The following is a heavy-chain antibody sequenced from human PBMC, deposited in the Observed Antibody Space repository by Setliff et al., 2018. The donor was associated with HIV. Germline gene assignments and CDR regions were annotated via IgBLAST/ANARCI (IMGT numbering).Heavy chain of an antibody. J-gene: IGHJ6*03. CDR2: CYYTGKT. CDR1: GGSISSYY. D-gene: IGHD2-2*01. CDR3: ARSGYIGYCSSTSCYGYYYMDV. V-gene: IGHV4-59*12. Sequence: PSETLSLTCTVSGGSISSYYWSWIRQPPGKGLEWIGYCYYTGKTYYNPSLQSRLTMSADTSKNQLYLEMNSVTAAGTAVYYCARSGYIGYCSSTSCYGYYYMDVWGKGTTVTVSS.